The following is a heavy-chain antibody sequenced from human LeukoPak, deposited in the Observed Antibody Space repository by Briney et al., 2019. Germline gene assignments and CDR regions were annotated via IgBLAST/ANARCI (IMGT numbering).Heavy chain of an antibody. CDR1: EYSVSSDSAG. J-gene: IGHJ6*03. V-gene: IGHV6-1*01. D-gene: IGHD6-13*01. Sequence: SQTLSLTCAISEYSVSSDSAGWNWIRLSPSRGLEWLGRTYYRSKWYYDYAVSVKSRITINPDTSKNQFSLQLNSVTLEDTAVYYCARGLQLVGYYYIDVWGTGTTVSVSS. CDR3: ARGLQLVGYYYIDV. CDR2: TYYRSKWYY.